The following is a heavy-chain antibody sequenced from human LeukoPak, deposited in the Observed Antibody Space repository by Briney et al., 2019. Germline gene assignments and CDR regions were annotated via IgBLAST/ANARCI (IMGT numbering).Heavy chain of an antibody. D-gene: IGHD6-13*01. CDR1: GYTFTAFY. V-gene: IGHV1-2*06. Sequence: GASVKVSCKASGYTFTAFYMHWVRRAPGQGLEWMGRINPNSGGTKYAQKFQGRVTMTTDTSINTAYLELSRLRSDDTAVYYCARGYSSSWLDYWGQGTLVTVSS. CDR2: INPNSGGT. CDR3: ARGYSSSWLDY. J-gene: IGHJ4*02.